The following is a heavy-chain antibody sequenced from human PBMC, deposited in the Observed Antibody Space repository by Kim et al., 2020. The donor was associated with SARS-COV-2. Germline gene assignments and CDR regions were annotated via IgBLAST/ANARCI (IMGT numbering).Heavy chain of an antibody. CDR2: INHSGST. Sequence: SETLSLTCAVYGGSFSGYYWSWIRQPPGKGLEWIGEINHSGSTNYNPSLKSRVTISVDTSKNQFSLKLSSVTAADTAVYYCARKGYSSGWYLRPFDYWGQGTLVTVSS. D-gene: IGHD6-19*01. CDR1: GGSFSGYY. CDR3: ARKGYSSGWYLRPFDY. V-gene: IGHV4-34*01. J-gene: IGHJ4*02.